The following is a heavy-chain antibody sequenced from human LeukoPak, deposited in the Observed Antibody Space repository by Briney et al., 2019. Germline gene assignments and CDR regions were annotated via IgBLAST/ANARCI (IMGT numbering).Heavy chain of an antibody. CDR1: GFTFSSYS. J-gene: IGHJ3*02. CDR2: ISSSSSYI. V-gene: IGHV3-21*01. CDR3: ARGVVPAASDAFDI. Sequence: GGSLRLSCAASGFTFSSYSMNWVCQAPGKGLEWVSSISSSSSYIYYADSVKGRFTISRDNAKNSLYLQMNSLRAEDTAVYYCARGVVPAASDAFDIWGQGTMVTVSS. D-gene: IGHD2-2*01.